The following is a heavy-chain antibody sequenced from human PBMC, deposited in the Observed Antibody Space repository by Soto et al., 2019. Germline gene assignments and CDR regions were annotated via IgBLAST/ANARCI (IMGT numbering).Heavy chain of an antibody. J-gene: IGHJ3*01. D-gene: IGHD4-17*01. Sequence: ASVQVSCKASGSTFSDYAMHWVRQAPGQRPEWMGWLNVDNGDSKYSQKFQGRVTPTRDTSATTAYMELSSLRSEDTAVYYCARDGWVTMRKFAFWGQGTRVTVSS. CDR3: ARDGWVTMRKFAF. CDR1: GSTFSDYA. CDR2: LNVDNGDS. V-gene: IGHV1-3*01.